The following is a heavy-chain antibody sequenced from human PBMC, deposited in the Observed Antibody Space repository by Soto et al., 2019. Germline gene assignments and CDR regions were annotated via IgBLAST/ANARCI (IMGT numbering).Heavy chain of an antibody. Sequence: VGSLRLSCAASGFTFDDYTMHWVRQAPVKVLEWVSLISWDGGSTYYADSLKGRFTISRDNSKNSLYLQMNSLRTEDTALYYCAKDRAVVVPAALSGGMDVWGQGTTVTVSS. CDR1: GFTFDDYT. CDR3: AKDRAVVVPAALSGGMDV. D-gene: IGHD2-2*01. J-gene: IGHJ6*02. V-gene: IGHV3-43*01. CDR2: ISWDGGST.